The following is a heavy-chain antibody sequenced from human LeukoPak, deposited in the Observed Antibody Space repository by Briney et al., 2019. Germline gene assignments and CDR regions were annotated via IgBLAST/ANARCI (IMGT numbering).Heavy chain of an antibody. J-gene: IGHJ4*02. Sequence: TASETLSLTCTVSGGSISSSSYYWGWIRQSPGKGLEWIGSIFYSGSTYYNPSLKSRVTISIDTSENQFSLKLSSVTAADTAVYYCATTPALAVAGTLDPKEWGQGTLVTVFS. CDR3: ATTPALAVAGTLDPKE. D-gene: IGHD6-19*01. V-gene: IGHV4-39*01. CDR2: IFYSGST. CDR1: GGSISSSSYY.